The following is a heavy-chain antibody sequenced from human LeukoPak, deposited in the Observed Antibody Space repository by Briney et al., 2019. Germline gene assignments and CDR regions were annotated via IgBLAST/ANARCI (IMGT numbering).Heavy chain of an antibody. CDR3: ARERLRPKLRYFDSGWFDP. CDR2: ISYDGSNK. D-gene: IGHD3-9*01. V-gene: IGHV3-30*04. CDR1: GFTFSSYA. Sequence: GRSLRLSCAASGFTFSSYAMHWVRQAPGKGLEWVAVISYDGSNKYYADSVKGRFTISRDNSKNTLYLKMNSLRADNTAVYYCARERLRPKLRYFDSGWFDPWGQGTLVTVSS. J-gene: IGHJ5*02.